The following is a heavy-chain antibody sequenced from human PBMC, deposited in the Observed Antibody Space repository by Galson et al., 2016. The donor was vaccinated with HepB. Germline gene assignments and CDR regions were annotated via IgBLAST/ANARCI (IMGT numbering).Heavy chain of an antibody. CDR3: SKHRGGGASGGGDCGSVV. V-gene: IGHV5-51*01. CDR2: IYPADSET. Sequence: QSGAEVKKPGDSLMISCKGSGYSFMFYWIAWVRQMPGKGLEWMGMIYPADSETRYSPSFQGQVTMSADKSMRTAYLQWNSLKASDTAIYYWSKHRGGGASGGGDCGSVVWGQGTLVTVSS. CDR1: GYSFMFYW. J-gene: IGHJ4*02. D-gene: IGHD2-21*02.